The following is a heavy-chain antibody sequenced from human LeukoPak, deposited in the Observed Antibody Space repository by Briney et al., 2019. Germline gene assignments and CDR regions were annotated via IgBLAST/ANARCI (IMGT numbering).Heavy chain of an antibody. CDR3: ARDRVGSGWPPPWYFEF. V-gene: IGHV1-2*02. J-gene: IGHJ4*02. Sequence: AASVKVSCKPSGYTFTGYYLHWVRQAPGQGIEWMGWINPNTGATIYAEKFQGRVTMTRDTSIDTAYMEMRSLRSDDTAVYYSARDRVGSGWPPPWYFEFWGQGTLITVSS. CDR1: GYTFTGYY. D-gene: IGHD6-19*01. CDR2: INPNTGAT.